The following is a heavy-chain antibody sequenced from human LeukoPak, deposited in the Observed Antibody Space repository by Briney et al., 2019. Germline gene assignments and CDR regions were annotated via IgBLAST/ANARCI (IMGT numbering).Heavy chain of an antibody. CDR3: ARVKVVGATLFDY. D-gene: IGHD1-26*01. V-gene: IGHV3-74*01. CDR1: GFTFSSYW. Sequence: PGGSLRLSCAASGFTFSSYWMHWVRQAPGKGLVWVSRINSDGSSTSYADSVKGRFTISGDNAKNTLYLQMNSLRAEDTAVYYCARVKVVGATLFDYWGQGTLVTVSS. J-gene: IGHJ4*02. CDR2: INSDGSST.